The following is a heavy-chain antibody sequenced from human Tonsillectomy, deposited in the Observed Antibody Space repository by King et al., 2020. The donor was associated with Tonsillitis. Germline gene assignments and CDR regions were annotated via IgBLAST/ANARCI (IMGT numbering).Heavy chain of an antibody. D-gene: IGHD6-19*01. J-gene: IGHJ4*02. CDR1: GFTFSNAR. CDR3: TTVGVAVAGTLSLDC. Sequence: VQLVESGGGLVKPGGSLRLSCAASGFTFSNARMNWVRQAPGKGLEWVGRIRSKTDGGATEYGASVKGRFTISRDDSKNTPYLQMNSLKTEDTAVYYCTTVGVAVAGTLSLDCWGQGTLVTVSS. V-gene: IGHV3-15*07. CDR2: IRSKTDGGAT.